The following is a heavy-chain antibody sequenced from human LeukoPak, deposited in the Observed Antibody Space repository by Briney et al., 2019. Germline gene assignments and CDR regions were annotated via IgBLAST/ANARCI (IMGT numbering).Heavy chain of an antibody. D-gene: IGHD5-18*01. CDR1: GYTFTGYY. Sequence: SVKVSCKASGYTFTGYYMHWVRQAPGQGLEWMGRIIPILGIANYAQKFQGRVTITADKSTSTAYTELSSLRSEDTAVYYCARDGGYSYGAYYFDYWGQGTLVTVSS. CDR2: IIPILGIA. CDR3: ARDGGYSYGAYYFDY. V-gene: IGHV1-69*04. J-gene: IGHJ4*02.